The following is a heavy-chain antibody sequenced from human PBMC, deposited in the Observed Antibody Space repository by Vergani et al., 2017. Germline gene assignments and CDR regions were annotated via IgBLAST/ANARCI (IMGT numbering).Heavy chain of an antibody. V-gene: IGHV4-34*01. CDR1: GGSFSGYY. CDR2: INHSGST. D-gene: IGHD4-23*01. Sequence: QVQLPQWGAGLLKPSETLSLTCAVYGGSFSGYYWSWIRQPPGKGLEWIGEINHSGSTNYNPSLKSRVTISVDTSKNQFSLKLSSVTAADTAVYYCARGLGGDYFDYWGQGTLVTVSS. CDR3: ARGLGGDYFDY. J-gene: IGHJ4*02.